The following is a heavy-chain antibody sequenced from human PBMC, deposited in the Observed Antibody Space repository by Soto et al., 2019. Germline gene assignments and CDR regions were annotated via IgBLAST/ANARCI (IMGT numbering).Heavy chain of an antibody. CDR3: AKIRTGDFKYYLDY. Sequence: PGGSLRLSCAASGFTFSSYAMSWVRQAPGKGLEWVSAISGSGGSTYYADSVKGRFTISRDNSKNTLYLQMNSLRAEDTAVYYCAKIRTGDFKYYLDYWGQGTLVTVSS. J-gene: IGHJ4*02. CDR1: GFTFSSYA. CDR2: ISGSGGST. D-gene: IGHD7-27*01. V-gene: IGHV3-23*01.